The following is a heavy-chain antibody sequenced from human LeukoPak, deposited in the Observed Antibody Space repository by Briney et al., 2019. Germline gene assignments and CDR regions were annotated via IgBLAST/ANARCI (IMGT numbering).Heavy chain of an antibody. Sequence: SETLSLTCAVSGGSISSSNWWSWVRQPPGKGLEWIGEIYHSGTTNYNPSLKSRVTISVDKSKNQFSLKLSSVTAADTAVYYCARQNRGYSYGRYYFDYWGQGTLVTVSS. J-gene: IGHJ4*02. CDR1: GGSISSSNW. V-gene: IGHV4-4*02. CDR3: ARQNRGYSYGRYYFDY. CDR2: IYHSGTT. D-gene: IGHD5-18*01.